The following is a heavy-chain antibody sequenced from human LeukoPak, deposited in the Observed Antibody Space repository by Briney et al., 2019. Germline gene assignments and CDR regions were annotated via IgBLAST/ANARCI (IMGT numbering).Heavy chain of an antibody. CDR3: ARLRAYSKSGY. Sequence: SETLSLTCTVSGGSISSYYWSWIRQPPGKGLKWIGYIYYSGSTNYNPSLKSRVTISVDTSKNQFSLKLSSVTAADTAVYYCARLRAYSKSGYWGQGTLVTVSS. V-gene: IGHV4-59*12. D-gene: IGHD4-11*01. CDR1: GGSISSYY. CDR2: IYYSGST. J-gene: IGHJ4*02.